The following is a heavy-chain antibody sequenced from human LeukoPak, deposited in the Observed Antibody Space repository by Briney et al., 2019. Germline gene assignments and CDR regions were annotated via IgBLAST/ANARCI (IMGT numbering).Heavy chain of an antibody. CDR3: LRSGGGRASN. D-gene: IGHD2-15*01. CDR2: ISGSGGTT. Sequence: GGSLRLSCAASGFSFSRYAMSWVRQAPGRGLAWVSAISGSGGTTNYADSVKGRFTISRDNSKNTLYLQMSSLRAEDTAVYYCLRSGGGRASNWGQGTLVTVSS. J-gene: IGHJ4*02. CDR1: GFSFSRYA. V-gene: IGHV3-23*01.